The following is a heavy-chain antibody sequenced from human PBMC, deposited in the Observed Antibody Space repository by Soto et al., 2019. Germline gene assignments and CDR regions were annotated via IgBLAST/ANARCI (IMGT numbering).Heavy chain of an antibody. CDR2: IYYSGST. Sequence: TLSLTCTVSRRSTNRHFSTWIRQLPGKCLEWIGDIYYSGSTRYNPSLKSRVIISGDTSKNQLSLRLSFLTTADTASYSCARGVYKGMDGWGQGNRITVSS. D-gene: IGHD1-1*01. CDR1: RRSTNRHF. CDR3: ARGVYKGMDG. J-gene: IGHJ6*02. V-gene: IGHV4-59*11.